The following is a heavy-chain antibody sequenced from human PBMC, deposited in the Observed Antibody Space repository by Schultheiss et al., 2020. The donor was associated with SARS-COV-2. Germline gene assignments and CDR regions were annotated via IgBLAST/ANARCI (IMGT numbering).Heavy chain of an antibody. V-gene: IGHV3-21*01. Sequence: GGSLRLSCAASGFTFSSYSMNWVRQAPGKGLEWVSSISSSSSYIYYADSVKGRFTISRDNAKNSLYLQMNSLRAEDTAAYYCARVRAQHIVASYYYYYGMDVWGQGTTVTVSS. J-gene: IGHJ6*02. CDR3: ARVRAQHIVASYYYYYGMDV. CDR1: GFTFSSYS. D-gene: IGHD2-21*01. CDR2: ISSSSSYI.